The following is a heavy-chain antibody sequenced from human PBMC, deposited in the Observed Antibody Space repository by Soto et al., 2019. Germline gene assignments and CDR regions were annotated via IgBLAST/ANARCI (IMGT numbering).Heavy chain of an antibody. CDR1: GFIFSSYT. V-gene: IGHV3-30-3*01. J-gene: IGHJ4*02. D-gene: IGHD1-26*01. Sequence: LRLSCAASGFIFSSYTMHWVRQAPGKGLEWVGVITYDGSNQYYADSVKGRFTISRDNSRNMLFLQMNSLRPDDTAVYYCARAPSGSYPEFDYWGQGTLFTVSS. CDR2: ITYDGSNQ. CDR3: ARAPSGSYPEFDY.